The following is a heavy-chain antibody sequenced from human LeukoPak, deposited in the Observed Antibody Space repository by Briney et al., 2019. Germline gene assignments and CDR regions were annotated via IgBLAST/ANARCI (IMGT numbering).Heavy chain of an antibody. CDR3: ASSGSYRFDY. D-gene: IGHD1-26*01. CDR2: ITASGTAM. CDR1: GFTFSDYY. J-gene: IGHJ4*02. V-gene: IGHV3-11*04. Sequence: GGSLRLSCAASGFTFSDYYMSWIRQAPGKGLEWVSHITASGTAMFYADSVKGRFTISRDNAKNSLYLQMNSLRDEDTAVYYCASSGSYRFDYWGQGTLVTVSS.